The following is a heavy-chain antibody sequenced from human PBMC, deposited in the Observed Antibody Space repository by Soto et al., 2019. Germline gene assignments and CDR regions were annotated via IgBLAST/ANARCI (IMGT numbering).Heavy chain of an antibody. CDR2: ISSSSSYI. V-gene: IGHV3-21*01. J-gene: IGHJ4*02. CDR1: GFTFSSYS. CDR3: ARCYRTDFDY. Sequence: GESLKISCAASGFTFSSYSMNWVRQAPGKGLEWVSSISSSSSYIYYADSVKGRFTISRDNAKNSLYLQMNSLRAEDTAVYYCARCYRTDFDYWGQGTLVTVSS. D-gene: IGHD2-2*02.